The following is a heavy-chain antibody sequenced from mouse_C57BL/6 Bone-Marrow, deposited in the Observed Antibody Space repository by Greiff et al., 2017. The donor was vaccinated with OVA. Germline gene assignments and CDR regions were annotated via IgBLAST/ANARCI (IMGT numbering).Heavy chain of an antibody. CDR2: IDPENGDT. CDR3: IDAFDY. Sequence: EVKLVESGAELVRPGASVKLSCTASGFNIKDDYMHWVKQRPEQGLEWIGWIDPENGDTEYASKFQGKATITADTSSNTAYLQLSSLTSEDTAVYYCIDAFDYWGQGTTLTVSS. V-gene: IGHV14-4*01. J-gene: IGHJ2*01. D-gene: IGHD2-3*01. CDR1: GFNIKDDY.